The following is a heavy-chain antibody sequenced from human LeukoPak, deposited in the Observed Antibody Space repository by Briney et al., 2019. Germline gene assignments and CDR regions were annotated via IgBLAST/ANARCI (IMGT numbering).Heavy chain of an antibody. CDR3: ARFGVDYDMDV. CDR1: GGSISGHY. V-gene: IGHV4-59*11. D-gene: IGHD3-16*01. J-gene: IGHJ6*02. CDR2: IHYTGKP. Sequence: SETLSLTCSVSGGSISGHYWTWIRQPPGKGLEWIGQIHYTGKPDYNPSLKSRITISVDTSKNQVSLQVSSVAAADSAIYYCARFGVDYDMDVWGHGTTVTVFS.